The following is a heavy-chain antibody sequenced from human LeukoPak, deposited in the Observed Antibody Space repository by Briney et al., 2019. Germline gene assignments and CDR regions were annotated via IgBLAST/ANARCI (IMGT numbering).Heavy chain of an antibody. Sequence: ASVKVSCKASGYTFTGYYMHWVRQAPGRGLEWMAWIDPSSGGTGYAQKFQGRVTMTRDTSISTAHMELSRLGSDDTAVYYCAREYCSGGLCHQGFDYWGQGTLVTVSS. CDR1: GYTFTGYY. CDR3: AREYCSGGLCHQGFDY. V-gene: IGHV1-2*02. D-gene: IGHD2-15*01. J-gene: IGHJ4*02. CDR2: IDPSSGGT.